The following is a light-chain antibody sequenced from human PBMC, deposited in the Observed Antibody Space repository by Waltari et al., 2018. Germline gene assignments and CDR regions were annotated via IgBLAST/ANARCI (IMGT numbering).Light chain of an antibody. CDR2: EKR. V-gene: IGLV1-51*02. CDR1: RSHIGNNY. J-gene: IGLJ7*01. CDR3: GTWDSSLSGAV. Sequence: QSVLTQPPSVSAAPGQRVTISCSGGRSHIGNNYVSWYRQFPGTAPKLLINEKRERPSGIPGRFSGSKSGTSATLDITGLQAGDEAEYYCGTWDSSLSGAVFGGGTHLTVL.